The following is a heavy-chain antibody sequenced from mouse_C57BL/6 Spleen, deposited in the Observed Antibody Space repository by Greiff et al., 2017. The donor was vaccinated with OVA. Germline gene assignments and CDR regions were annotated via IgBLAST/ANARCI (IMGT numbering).Heavy chain of an antibody. CDR3: ARAAQATPWFAY. CDR2: INPNNGGT. J-gene: IGHJ3*01. Sequence: VQLKQSGPELVKPGASVKIPCKASGYTFTDYNMDWVKQSHGKSLEWIGDINPNNGGTIYNQKFKGKATLTVDKSSSTAYMELRSLTSEDTAVYYCARAAQATPWFAYWGQGTLVTVSA. V-gene: IGHV1-18*01. CDR1: GYTFTDYN. D-gene: IGHD3-2*02.